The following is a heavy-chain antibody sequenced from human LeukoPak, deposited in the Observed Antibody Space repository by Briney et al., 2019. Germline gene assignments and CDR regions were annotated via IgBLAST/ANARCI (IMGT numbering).Heavy chain of an antibody. CDR3: AKDLGGDFWSGLGMDV. CDR1: GFTFSSYA. V-gene: IGHV3-23*01. J-gene: IGHJ6*02. D-gene: IGHD3-3*01. CDR2: ISGSGGST. Sequence: GGSLRLSCAASGFTFSSYAMSWVRQAPGKGLEWVSAISGSGGSTYYADSVKGRFTISRDNSKNTLYLQMNSQRAEDTAVYYCAKDLGGDFWSGLGMDVWGQGTTVTVSS.